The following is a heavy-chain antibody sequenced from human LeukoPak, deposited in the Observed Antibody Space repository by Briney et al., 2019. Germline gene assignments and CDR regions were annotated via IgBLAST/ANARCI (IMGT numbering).Heavy chain of an antibody. J-gene: IGHJ4*02. D-gene: IGHD4-17*01. CDR2: IYPGDSDT. CDR1: GYSFTSYW. Sequence: GESLKISCKGSGYSFTSYWIGWVRHMPGKGLEWMGIIYPGDSDTRYSPSFQGQVTISADKSISTAYLQWSSLKASDTAMYYCARPRYGDYPEYYFDYWGQGTLVTVSS. CDR3: ARPRYGDYPEYYFDY. V-gene: IGHV5-51*01.